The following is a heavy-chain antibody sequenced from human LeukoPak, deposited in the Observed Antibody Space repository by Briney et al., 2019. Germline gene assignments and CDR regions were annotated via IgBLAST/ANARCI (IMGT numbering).Heavy chain of an antibody. D-gene: IGHD3-3*01. J-gene: IGHJ6*02. CDR1: GYTFTGYY. CDR2: INPNSGGT. CDR3: AGTYYDFWSGYFYYYYGMDV. V-gene: IGHV1-2*06. Sequence: ASVTVSCTASGYTFTGYYMHWVRQAPGQGLEWMGRINPNSGGTNYAQKFQGRVTMTRDTSISTAYMELSRLRSDDTAVYYCAGTYYDFWSGYFYYYYGMDVWGQGTTVTVSS.